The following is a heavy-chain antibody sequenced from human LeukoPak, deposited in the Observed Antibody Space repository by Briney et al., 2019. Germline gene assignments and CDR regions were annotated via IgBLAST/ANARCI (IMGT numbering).Heavy chain of an antibody. CDR1: GVSITNYY. D-gene: IGHD1-26*01. CDR3: ARDYLVGAPLDS. V-gene: IGHV4-4*07. CDR2: MYISGST. J-gene: IGHJ4*02. Sequence: PSETLSLTCTVSGVSITNYYWAWIRQPAGKGLEWIGRMYISGSTNYNPSLKSRVSILIDKTNNQFSLKLRSVTAADTAVYYCARDYLVGAPLDSWGQGTLVTVSS.